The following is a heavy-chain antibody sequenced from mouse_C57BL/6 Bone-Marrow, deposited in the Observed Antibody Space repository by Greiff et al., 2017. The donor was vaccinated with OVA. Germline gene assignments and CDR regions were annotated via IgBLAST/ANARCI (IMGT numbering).Heavy chain of an antibody. CDR1: GYTFTDYY. CDR2: INPNNGGT. D-gene: IGHD2-4*01. CDR3: ARCNDYDGFAY. J-gene: IGHJ3*01. V-gene: IGHV1-26*01. Sequence: EVQLQQSGPELVKPGASVKISCKASGYTFTDYYMNWVKQSHGKSLEWIGDINPNNGGTSYNQKFKGKATLTVDKSSSTAYMELRSLTSEDSAVYYCARCNDYDGFAYWGQGTLVTVSA.